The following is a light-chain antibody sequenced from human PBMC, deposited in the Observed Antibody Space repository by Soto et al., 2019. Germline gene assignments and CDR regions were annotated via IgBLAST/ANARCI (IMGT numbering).Light chain of an antibody. J-gene: IGKJ1*01. V-gene: IGKV3-11*01. CDR2: GAS. CDR1: QSLRSN. CDR3: QQRSNWPMWT. Sequence: EIVLTQSPATLSLSPGERATLSCGASQSLRSNLAWYQQKPGQAPRLLIYGASTRATGIPARFSGSVSGTDFTLTISSLEPEDFAVYYCQQRSNWPMWTFGQGTQVDIK.